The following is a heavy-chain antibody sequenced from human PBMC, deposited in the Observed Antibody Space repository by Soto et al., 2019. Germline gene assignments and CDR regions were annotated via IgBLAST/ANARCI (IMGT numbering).Heavy chain of an antibody. V-gene: IGHV4-39*01. D-gene: IGHD6-13*01. CDR2: IYYSGST. CDR3: ARLGSPFDY. J-gene: IGHJ4*02. CDR1: GGSISSSSYY. Sequence: PSETLSLTCTVSGGSISSSSYYWGWIRQPPGKGLEWIGSIYYSGSTYYNPSLKSRVTISVDTSKNQFSLKLSSVTAADTAVYYCARLGSPFDYWGQGTLVTSPQ.